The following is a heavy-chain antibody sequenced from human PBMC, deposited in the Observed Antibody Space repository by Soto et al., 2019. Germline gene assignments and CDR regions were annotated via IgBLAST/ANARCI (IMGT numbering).Heavy chain of an antibody. D-gene: IGHD3-10*01. V-gene: IGHV4-59*08. J-gene: IGHJ3*02. CDR2: IYYSGST. Sequence: ETLSLTCTVSGGSISSYYWSWIRQPPGKGLEWIGDIYYSGSTNYNPSLKSRVTISVDTSKNQFSLKLSSVTAADTAVYYCARRYGLSAFDIWGQGTMVTVSS. CDR3: ARRYGLSAFDI. CDR1: GGSISSYY.